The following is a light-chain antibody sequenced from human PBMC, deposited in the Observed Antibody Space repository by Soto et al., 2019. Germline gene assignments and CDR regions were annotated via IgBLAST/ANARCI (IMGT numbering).Light chain of an antibody. CDR3: AAWDDSLSGGAV. J-gene: IGLJ7*01. CDR2: RNN. CDR1: SSNIGSNY. V-gene: IGLV1-47*01. Sequence: QSVLPQPPSASGTPGQRATISCSGSSSNIGSNYVYWYQQLPGTAPKLLIYRNNQRPSGVPDRFSGSKSGTSASLAISGLRSEDEGDYYCAAWDDSLSGGAVFGGGTQLTVL.